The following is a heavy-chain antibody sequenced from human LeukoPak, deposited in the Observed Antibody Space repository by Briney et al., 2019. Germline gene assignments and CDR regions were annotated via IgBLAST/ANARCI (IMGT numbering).Heavy chain of an antibody. CDR2: IYYSGST. V-gene: IGHV4-59*01. Sequence: SETLSLTCTVSGGSISSYYCSWIRQPPGKGLEWIGYIYYSGSTNYNPSLKSRVTISVDTSKSQFSLKLSSVTAADTAVYYCARDVSAGLDYWGQGTLVTVSS. J-gene: IGHJ4*02. CDR1: GGSISSYY. D-gene: IGHD5/OR15-5a*01. CDR3: ARDVSAGLDY.